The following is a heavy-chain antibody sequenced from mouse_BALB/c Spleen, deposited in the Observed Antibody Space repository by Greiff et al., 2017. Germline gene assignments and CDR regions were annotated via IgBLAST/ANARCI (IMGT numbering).Heavy chain of an antibody. V-gene: IGHV1S81*02. D-gene: IGHD2-3*01. J-gene: IGHJ3*01. CDR2: INPSNGGT. CDR3: TRRDGYSWFAY. Sequence: VHLVESGAELVKPGASVKLSCKASGYTFTSYYMYWVKQRPGQGLEWIGEINPSNGGTNFNEKFKSKATLTVDKSSSTAYMQLSSLTSEDSAVYYCTRRDGYSWFAYWGQGTLVTVSA. CDR1: GYTFTSYY.